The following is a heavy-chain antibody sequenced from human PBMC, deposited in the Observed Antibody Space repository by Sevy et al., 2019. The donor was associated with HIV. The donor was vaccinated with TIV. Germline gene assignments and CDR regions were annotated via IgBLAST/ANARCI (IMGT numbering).Heavy chain of an antibody. CDR3: ARSDYYGSGKYGMDV. CDR2: ISSSSSTI. CDR1: GFTFSNYS. V-gene: IGHV3-48*01. D-gene: IGHD3-10*01. J-gene: IGHJ6*02. Sequence: GGSPRLSCAASGFTFSNYSMNWVRQAPGKGLEWVSYISSSSSTIYYADSVKGRFTISRDNAKNSLYLQMNSLRAEDTAVYYCARSDYYGSGKYGMDVWGQGTTVTVSS.